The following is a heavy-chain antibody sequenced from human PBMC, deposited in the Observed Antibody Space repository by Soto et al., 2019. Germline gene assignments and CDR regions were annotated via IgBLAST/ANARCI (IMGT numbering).Heavy chain of an antibody. Sequence: QVQLVESGGGVVQPGTSLRLSCAASGFAISSYSMHWVRQAPGKGLEWVAAMSFDGNSKYFADSVKGRFMMSRDTSKNTWSLEMESLGAEDSALYHCTRGRSVIANDDFEYWCQGTQVTVSS. CDR1: GFAISSYS. CDR2: MSFDGNSK. CDR3: TRGRSVIANDDFEY. D-gene: IGHD2-21*01. V-gene: IGHV3-30-3*01. J-gene: IGHJ4*02.